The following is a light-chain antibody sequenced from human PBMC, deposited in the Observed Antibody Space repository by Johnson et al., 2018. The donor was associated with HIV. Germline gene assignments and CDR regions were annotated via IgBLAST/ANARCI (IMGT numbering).Light chain of an antibody. CDR2: DNN. V-gene: IGLV1-51*01. CDR1: SSNIGNNY. J-gene: IGLJ1*01. Sequence: QSVLTQPPSVSAAPGQKVTISCSGSSSNIGNNYVSWYQQLPGTAPKLLIYDNNKRPSGIPDRFSGSKSGTSATLGITGLQTGDEAYYYCGTWDSSLSVLYVFGTGDKVTGL. CDR3: GTWDSSLSVLYV.